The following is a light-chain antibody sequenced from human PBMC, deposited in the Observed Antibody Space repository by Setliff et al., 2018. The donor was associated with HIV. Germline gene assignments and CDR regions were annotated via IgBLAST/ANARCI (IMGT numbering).Light chain of an antibody. J-gene: IGLJ3*02. Sequence: QSALAQPPSVSGSPGQSVAISCTGANSDIGTYNFVSWYQQAPGTAPKLIIYEVTNRPSGVPDRFSGSKSGNAASLLISGLQPEDEAHYYCCSYTTRSTWVFGGGTKLTVL. CDR1: NSDIGTYNF. CDR3: CSYTTRSTWV. V-gene: IGLV2-18*02. CDR2: EVT.